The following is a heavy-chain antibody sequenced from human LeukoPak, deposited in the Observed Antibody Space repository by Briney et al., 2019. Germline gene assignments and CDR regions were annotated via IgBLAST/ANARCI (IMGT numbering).Heavy chain of an antibody. CDR3: ARAQFYHDSSTYGPDY. CDR2: IYGGGST. V-gene: IGHV3-53*01. J-gene: IGHJ4*02. Sequence: VGSLRLSCAASGFTVSSNYMSWVRQAPGKGLEWVSVIYGGGSTYYADSVKGRFSISRDTSKNAVYLQMNSPRAEDTAVYYCARAQFYHDSSTYGPDYWGQGTLVTVSS. D-gene: IGHD3-22*01. CDR1: GFTVSSNY.